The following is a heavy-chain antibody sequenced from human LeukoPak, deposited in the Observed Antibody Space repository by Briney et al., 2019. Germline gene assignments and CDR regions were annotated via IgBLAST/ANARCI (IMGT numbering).Heavy chain of an antibody. V-gene: IGHV4-34*01. CDR1: GGSFSGYY. D-gene: IGHD6-13*01. CDR2: INHSGNT. Sequence: SETLSFTCAVYGGSFSGYYWSWIRQPLGKGLEWIGEINHSGNTNYNPSLKSRVTISVDTSKNQFSLKLSSVTAADTAVYYCARGRWYNYWGQGTLVTVSS. CDR3: ARGRWYNY. J-gene: IGHJ4*02.